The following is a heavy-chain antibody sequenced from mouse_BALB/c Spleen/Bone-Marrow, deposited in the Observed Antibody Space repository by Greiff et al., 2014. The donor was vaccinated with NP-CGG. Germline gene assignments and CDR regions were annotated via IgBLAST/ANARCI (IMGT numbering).Heavy chain of an antibody. Sequence: VQLKESGGGLVQPGGSLRLPCATSGFTFTDYYMNWVRQPPGKALEWLGFIRNKANGYTTEYSASVKGRFTISRDNSQNILYLQMNTLRAEDSATYYCARDKGRVFFDYWGQGTTLTVSS. CDR3: ARDKGRVFFDY. CDR1: GFTFTDYY. J-gene: IGHJ2*01. CDR2: IRNKANGYTT. V-gene: IGHV7-3*02.